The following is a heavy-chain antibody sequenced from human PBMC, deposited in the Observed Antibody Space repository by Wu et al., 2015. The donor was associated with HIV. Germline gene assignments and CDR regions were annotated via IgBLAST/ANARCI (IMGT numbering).Heavy chain of an antibody. CDR2: INLSGGNT. CDR3: ARDRSPYCFDF. CDR1: GYTFTSYY. D-gene: IGHD2-15*01. Sequence: QVQLVQSGAEVKKPGASVKISCKASGYTFTSYYIHWVRQAPGQGLEWMGIINLSGGNTNYAQKFQGRVTMTRDTSTNTVYMDLSSLRSEDTALYYCARDRSPYCFDFWGQGTLVTVVL. J-gene: IGHJ4*02. V-gene: IGHV1-46*01.